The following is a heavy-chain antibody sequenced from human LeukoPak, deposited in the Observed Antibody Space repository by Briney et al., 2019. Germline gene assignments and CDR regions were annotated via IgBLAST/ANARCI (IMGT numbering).Heavy chain of an antibody. J-gene: IGHJ3*02. Sequence: ASVKVSFKASGYTFTGYYMHWVRQAPGQGLEWMGWINPNSGGTNYAQKFQGWVTMTRDTSISTAYMELSRLRSDDTAVYYCARDLGLLWFGEPPVGAFDIWGQGTMVTVSS. D-gene: IGHD3-10*01. CDR1: GYTFTGYY. V-gene: IGHV1-2*04. CDR3: ARDLGLLWFGEPPVGAFDI. CDR2: INPNSGGT.